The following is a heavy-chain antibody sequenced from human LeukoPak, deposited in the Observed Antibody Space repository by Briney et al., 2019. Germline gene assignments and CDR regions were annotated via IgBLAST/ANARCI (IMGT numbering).Heavy chain of an antibody. CDR3: ARRGHCGGGSCYFDY. Sequence: GESLKISCEGSGYSFTSYWIGWVRQMPGKGLEWMGIIYPGDSYTNYSPSFQGHVTISADKSISTAYLQWSSLKASDTAMYYCARRGHCGGGSCYFDYWGQGSLVTVSS. J-gene: IGHJ4*02. CDR2: IYPGDSYT. CDR1: GYSFTSYW. D-gene: IGHD2-15*01. V-gene: IGHV5-51*01.